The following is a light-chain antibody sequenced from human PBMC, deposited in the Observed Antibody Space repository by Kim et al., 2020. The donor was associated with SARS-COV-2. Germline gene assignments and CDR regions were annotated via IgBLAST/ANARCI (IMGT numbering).Light chain of an antibody. V-gene: IGKV1-39*01. CDR2: AAS. CDR3: KQSYIAPFT. Sequence: DIQMTQSPSSLSASVGDRVTITCRTTQSISCPLNWYQQKPGRAPKLLISAASALQGGVPSRFSGSGSETDFTLTISSLQPEDFATYFCKQSYIAPFTFGPGTKVDIK. J-gene: IGKJ3*01. CDR1: QSISCP.